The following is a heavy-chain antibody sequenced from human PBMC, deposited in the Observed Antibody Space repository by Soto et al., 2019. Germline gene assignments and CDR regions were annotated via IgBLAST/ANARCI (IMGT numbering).Heavy chain of an antibody. CDR3: ARDPPGIAAGGAGA. D-gene: IGHD6-13*01. J-gene: IGHJ5*02. CDR2: IYSGGDT. V-gene: IGHV3-53*01. CDR1: GVTVSNNY. Sequence: EVQLVESGGGLILPGGSLRLSCAASGVTVSNNYMRWVRQAPGKGLEWVSLIYSGGDTHYADSVKGRFTISRDSSKNTVYLQINSLRAEDTAVYYCARDPPGIAAGGAGAWGQGTLVTVSS.